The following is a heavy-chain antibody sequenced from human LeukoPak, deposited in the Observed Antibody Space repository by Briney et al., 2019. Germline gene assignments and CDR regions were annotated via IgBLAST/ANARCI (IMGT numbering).Heavy chain of an antibody. Sequence: GTSLRLSCSTSGFTFNSHGFHWVRQAPGKGLEWVAAISDDGLNTFYIDSVKGRFTISRDDSKNAVSLQMTSLRAEDTAVYYCAKDPYDSSGYYYSGGAFDIWGQGTMVTVSS. D-gene: IGHD3-22*01. J-gene: IGHJ3*02. V-gene: IGHV3-30*18. CDR2: ISDDGLNT. CDR1: GFTFNSHG. CDR3: AKDPYDSSGYYYSGGAFDI.